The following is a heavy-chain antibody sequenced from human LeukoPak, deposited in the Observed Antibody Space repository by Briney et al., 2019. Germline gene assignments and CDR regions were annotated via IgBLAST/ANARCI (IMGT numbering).Heavy chain of an antibody. V-gene: IGHV4-59*01. D-gene: IGHD6-19*01. CDR2: IYYTGST. J-gene: IGHJ4*02. CDR3: ARAVSGYYLDY. CDR1: GGSISSYY. Sequence: SETLSLTCTVSGGSISSYYWSWIRQPPGKGLQWIGYIYYTGSTTYNPSLKSRVTISVDTSKNHFSLNLTSVTAADTAVYYCARAVSGYYLDYWGQGTLVAVSS.